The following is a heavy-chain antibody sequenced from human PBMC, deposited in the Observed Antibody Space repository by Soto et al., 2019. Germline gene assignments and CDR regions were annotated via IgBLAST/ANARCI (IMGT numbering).Heavy chain of an antibody. Sequence: QLQLLESGPGLVKPSETLSLTCTVSGGSVSNNSYYWGWIRQPPGKRLEWIGSVYYSGSAYYNPSLKSRLTISVDTSMNHFSLKLSSVTAADTAIYYCARRPLVRGIIPYYFDYWGQGTLVTVPS. CDR2: VYYSGSA. J-gene: IGHJ4*02. CDR3: ARRPLVRGIIPYYFDY. V-gene: IGHV4-39*02. CDR1: GGSVSNNSYY. D-gene: IGHD3-10*01.